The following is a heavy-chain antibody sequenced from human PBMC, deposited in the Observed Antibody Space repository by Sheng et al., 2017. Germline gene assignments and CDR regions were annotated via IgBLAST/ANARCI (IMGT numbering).Heavy chain of an antibody. CDR2: ISYDGSNK. J-gene: IGHJ3*02. V-gene: IGHV3-30*01. CDR3: ARDQGYSGGWDAFDI. Sequence: QGQLVESGGGVVQPGRSLRLSCAASGFTFSSHAMHWVRQAPGKGLEWVAVISYDGSNKYYADSVKGRFTISRDNSKNTLYLQMNSLRAEDTAIYYCARDQGYSGGWDAFDIWGQG. D-gene: IGHD6-19*01. CDR1: GFTFSSHA.